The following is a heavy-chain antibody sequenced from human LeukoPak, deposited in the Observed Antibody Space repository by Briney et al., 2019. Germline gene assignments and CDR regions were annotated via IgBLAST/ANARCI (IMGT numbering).Heavy chain of an antibody. CDR2: ISAYNGNT. Sequence: GASVKVSCTASGYTFTSYGISWVRQAPGQGLEWMGWISAYNGNTNYAQKLQGRVTMTTDTSTSTAYMELRSLRSDDTAVYYCARVRYYDFWSGSPDYYMDVWGKGTTVTVSS. CDR3: ARVRYYDFWSGSPDYYMDV. CDR1: GYTFTSYG. V-gene: IGHV1-18*01. D-gene: IGHD3-3*01. J-gene: IGHJ6*03.